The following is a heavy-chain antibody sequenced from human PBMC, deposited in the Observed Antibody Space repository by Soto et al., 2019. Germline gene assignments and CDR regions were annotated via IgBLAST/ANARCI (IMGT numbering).Heavy chain of an antibody. CDR3: VKDSESSGYLTHLDY. V-gene: IGHV3-9*01. CDR1: GFTFDDYA. J-gene: IGHJ4*02. CDR2: LTWNGEVL. D-gene: IGHD3-22*01. Sequence: SCVASGFTFDDYAIHWVRQTPGKGLEWVSGLTWNGEVLGYADSVKGRFTISRDNAKNSLYLEMNSLRPEDTALYYCVKDSESSGYLTHLDYWGQGTLVTV.